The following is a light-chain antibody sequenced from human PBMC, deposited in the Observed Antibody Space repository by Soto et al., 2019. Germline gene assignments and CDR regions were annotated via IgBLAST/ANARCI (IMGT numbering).Light chain of an antibody. V-gene: IGKV1-39*01. CDR1: QTISTY. Sequence: DIQMNQSPSSLSASVGDRVTITCRASQTISTYLNWYQQNPGKAPKLLIYAASSLQSGVPSRFSGSGSGTDFTLTICSLQPEDFATYYCQQSSNIPYTFGPGTKLEIK. CDR3: QQSSNIPYT. CDR2: AAS. J-gene: IGKJ2*01.